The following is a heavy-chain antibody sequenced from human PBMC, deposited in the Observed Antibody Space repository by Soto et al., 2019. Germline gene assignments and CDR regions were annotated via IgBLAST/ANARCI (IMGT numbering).Heavy chain of an antibody. CDR3: ARGAGYSSGDFDY. CDR1: GYRFTSYD. CDR2: MNPNSGNT. J-gene: IGHJ4*02. V-gene: IGHV1-8*01. Sequence: ASLKVSWKTAGYRFTSYDINWGRQATGQGLEWMGWMNPNSGNTGYAQKFQGRVTMTRNTSISTAYMELSSLRSEDTAVYYCARGAGYSSGDFDYWGQGTLVTVSS. D-gene: IGHD5-18*01.